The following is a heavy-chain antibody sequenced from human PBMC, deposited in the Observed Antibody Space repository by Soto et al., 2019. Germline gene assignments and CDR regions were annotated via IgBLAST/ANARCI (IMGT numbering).Heavy chain of an antibody. J-gene: IGHJ6*01. CDR1: GFTFDDYA. Sequence: EVQLVESGGGLVQPGRSLRLSCVASGFTFDDYAMHWVRQAPGKGLEWVSGISWNSGSIGYADSVKGRFTISRDNAKNSLYLQMNSMRAEDTALYYCAKDAITMVRGVISYYGMDVW. CDR2: ISWNSGSI. CDR3: AKDAITMVRGVISYYGMDV. D-gene: IGHD3-10*01. V-gene: IGHV3-9*01.